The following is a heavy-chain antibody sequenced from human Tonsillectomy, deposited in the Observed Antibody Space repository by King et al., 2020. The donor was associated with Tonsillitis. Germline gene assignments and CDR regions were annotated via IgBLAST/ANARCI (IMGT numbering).Heavy chain of an antibody. J-gene: IGHJ3*01. D-gene: IGHD3-22*01. V-gene: IGHV2-5*02. CDR3: AHNIVVFIKVPGAFDV. CDR2: IYCDDDK. CDR1: GFSLSTSGVG. Sequence: TLKESGPTLVKPTQTLTLTCTFSGFSLSTSGVGVGWIRQPPGKALEWLALIYCDDDKRYSPFLYSRLTITKDTSKNQVVLTITNMDPVDTATYYCAHNIVVFIKVPGAFDVWGQGTMVTVSS.